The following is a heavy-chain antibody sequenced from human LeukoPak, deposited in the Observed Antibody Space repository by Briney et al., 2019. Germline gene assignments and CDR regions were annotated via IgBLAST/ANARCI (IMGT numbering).Heavy chain of an antibody. CDR1: GYTFTSYG. CDR3: ARSRGDGFVLYFDY. D-gene: IGHD3-10*01. CDR2: ISAYNGNT. Sequence: PLASVKVSCKASGYTFTSYGISWVRQAPGQGLEWMGWISAYNGNTNYAQKLQGRVTMTTDTSTSTAYMELRSLRSDDTAVYYCARSRGDGFVLYFDYWGQGTLVTVSS. J-gene: IGHJ4*02. V-gene: IGHV1-18*01.